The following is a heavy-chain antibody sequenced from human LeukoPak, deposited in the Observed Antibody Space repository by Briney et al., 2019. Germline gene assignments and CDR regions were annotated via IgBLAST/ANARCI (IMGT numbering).Heavy chain of an antibody. CDR2: INHSGST. CDR1: GGSFSGYY. J-gene: IGHJ6*03. CDR3: ASAPYYYYYMDV. Sequence: SSETLSLTCAVYGGSFSGYYWSWIRQPPGKGLEWIGEINHSGSTNYNPSPKSRVTISVDTSKNQFSLKLSSVTAADTAVYYCASAPYYYYYMDVWGKGTTVTVSS. V-gene: IGHV4-34*01.